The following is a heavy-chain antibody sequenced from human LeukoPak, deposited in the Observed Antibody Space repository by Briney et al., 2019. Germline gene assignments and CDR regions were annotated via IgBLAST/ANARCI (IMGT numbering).Heavy chain of an antibody. D-gene: IGHD6-19*01. CDR3: ARDYRSGRSNWFDP. V-gene: IGHV1-69*04. CDR2: IIPILGIA. Sequence: GASVKVSCKASGGTFSSYTISWVRQATGQGLEWMGRIIPILGIANYAQKFQGRVTITADKSTSTAYMELSSLRSEDTAVYYCARDYRSGRSNWFDPWGQGTLVTVSS. J-gene: IGHJ5*02. CDR1: GGTFSSYT.